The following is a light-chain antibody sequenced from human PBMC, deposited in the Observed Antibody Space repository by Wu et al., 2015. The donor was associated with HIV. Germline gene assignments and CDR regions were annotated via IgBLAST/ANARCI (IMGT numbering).Light chain of an antibody. Sequence: EIVLTQSPATLSLSPGERATLSCRASQSVAWYQQKPGQAPRLLIYLASSRASGIPDSFSGSGSGTEFTLNISSLRSEDFGIYYCQQCDTWPLTFGQGTRLEI. CDR2: LAS. J-gene: IGKJ5*01. CDR3: QQCDTWPLT. V-gene: IGKV3-15*01. CDR1: QSV.